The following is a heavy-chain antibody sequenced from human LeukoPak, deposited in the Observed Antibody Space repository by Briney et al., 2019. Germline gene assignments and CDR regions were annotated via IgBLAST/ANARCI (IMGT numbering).Heavy chain of an antibody. Sequence: SGPALVKPTQTLTLTCTFSGFSLNTSGMRVSWIRQPPGQALEWLARIDWDADKFYSKSLKTRLTISKDTSKNQVVLTMTNMDPVDTATYYCTRMNYDGFDVWGQGTMVTVSS. CDR1: GFSLNTSGMR. V-gene: IGHV2-70*04. J-gene: IGHJ3*01. D-gene: IGHD1-7*01. CDR3: TRMNYDGFDV. CDR2: IDWDADK.